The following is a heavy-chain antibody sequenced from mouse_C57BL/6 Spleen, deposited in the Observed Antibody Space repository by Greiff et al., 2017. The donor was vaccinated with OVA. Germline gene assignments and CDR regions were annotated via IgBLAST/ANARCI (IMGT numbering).Heavy chain of an antibody. J-gene: IGHJ2*01. D-gene: IGHD4-1*01. Sequence: EVQLQQSGPELVKPGASVKMSCKASGYTFTDYNMHWVKQSHGKSLEWIGYINPNNGGTSYNQKFKGKATLTVNKSSSTAYMELRSLTSEDSAVYYCAPNWDVWYFDYRGQGTTLTVSS. V-gene: IGHV1-22*01. CDR3: APNWDVWYFDY. CDR2: INPNNGGT. CDR1: GYTFTDYN.